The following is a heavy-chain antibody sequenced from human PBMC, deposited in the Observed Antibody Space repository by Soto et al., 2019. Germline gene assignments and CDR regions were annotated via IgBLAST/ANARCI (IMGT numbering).Heavy chain of an antibody. CDR3: TRQKNTNYYSGMDV. Sequence: PSQTLSLTCAISGDSVSSNSAAWHWIRQSPSRGLEWLGRTYYRSKWYNDYALSVKSRITINPDTSKNQFSLQLTSVTPEDTAMNYCTRQKNTNYYSGMDVWGQGTTVTVSS. V-gene: IGHV6-1*01. D-gene: IGHD1-1*01. CDR2: TYYRSKWYN. CDR1: GDSVSSNSAA. J-gene: IGHJ6*02.